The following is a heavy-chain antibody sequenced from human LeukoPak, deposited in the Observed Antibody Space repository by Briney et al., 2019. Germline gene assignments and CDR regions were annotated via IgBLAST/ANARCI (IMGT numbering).Heavy chain of an antibody. V-gene: IGHV4-39*01. CDR3: ARYVVYGSGKYYFDY. J-gene: IGHJ4*02. Sequence: SGAPFPPFRVLGGSVNSTTYYWSRIRPPPGKGLEWSESINYSASTYYDPSLKSRVTISVDTSENQFSLKLSSVTAADTAVYYCARYVVYGSGKYYFDYWGQGTLVTVSS. CDR1: GGSVNSTTYY. D-gene: IGHD3-10*01. CDR2: INYSAST.